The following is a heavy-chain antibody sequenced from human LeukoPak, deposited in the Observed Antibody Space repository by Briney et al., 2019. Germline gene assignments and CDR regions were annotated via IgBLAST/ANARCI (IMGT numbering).Heavy chain of an antibody. CDR2: INYSGSI. D-gene: IGHD6-19*01. Sequence: SETLSLTCTVSGGSIGSYYWSWIRQPPGKGLEWIGYINYSGSITYNPSLKSRVTISVDTSKNQFSLKLSSVTAADTAVYYCARLPSAVADYYYYYGMDVWGQGTTVTVSS. CDR1: GGSIGSYY. CDR3: ARLPSAVADYYYYYGMDV. V-gene: IGHV4-59*01. J-gene: IGHJ6*02.